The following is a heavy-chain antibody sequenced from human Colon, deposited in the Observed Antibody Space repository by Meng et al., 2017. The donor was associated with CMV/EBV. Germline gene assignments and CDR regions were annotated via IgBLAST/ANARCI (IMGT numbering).Heavy chain of an antibody. Sequence: LTCAVSGDSISSNNWWWWVRQPPGKGLEWIGEFHHSGSSNYNPSFKSRVTISADKSKNHFSLHVTSVTAADTAVYYCARADSYVSDSWGQGTLVTVSS. D-gene: IGHD3-10*02. J-gene: IGHJ5*01. CDR2: FHHSGSS. CDR1: GDSISSNNW. V-gene: IGHV4-4*02. CDR3: ARADSYVSDS.